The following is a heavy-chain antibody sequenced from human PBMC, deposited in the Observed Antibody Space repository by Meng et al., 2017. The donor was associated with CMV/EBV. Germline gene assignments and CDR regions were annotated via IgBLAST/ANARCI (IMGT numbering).Heavy chain of an antibody. CDR2: ISGSGGST. Sequence: ASVFTFSSYAMSWVRQAPGKGLEWVSAISGSGGSTYYADSMKGRFTISRDNSKNTLYLQMNSLRAEDTAVYYCAKDSGTAMAWFDPWGQGTLVTVSS. CDR3: AKDSGTAMAWFDP. D-gene: IGHD5-18*01. CDR1: VFTFSSYA. V-gene: IGHV3-23*01. J-gene: IGHJ5*02.